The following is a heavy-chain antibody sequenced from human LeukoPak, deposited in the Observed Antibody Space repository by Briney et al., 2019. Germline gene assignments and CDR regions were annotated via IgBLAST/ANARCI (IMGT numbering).Heavy chain of an antibody. V-gene: IGHV3-33*06. Sequence: PGGSLRLSCAASGFTFSSNGMHWVRQAPGKGLEWVAVIWYDGSNTYYADSVKGRFTISRDNSKNTLYLQMNSLRAEDTAVYYCAKYPSTPFGWGQGTLVTVSS. CDR2: IWYDGSNT. CDR3: AKYPSTPFG. J-gene: IGHJ4*02. D-gene: IGHD3-16*01. CDR1: GFTFSSNG.